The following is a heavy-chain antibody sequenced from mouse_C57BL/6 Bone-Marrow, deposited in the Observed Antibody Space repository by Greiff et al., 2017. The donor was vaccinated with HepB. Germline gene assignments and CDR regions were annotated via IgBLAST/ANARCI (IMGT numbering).Heavy chain of an antibody. CDR3: ASYDGYYVFDY. D-gene: IGHD2-3*01. CDR2: IDPSDSYT. V-gene: IGHV1-50*01. J-gene: IGHJ2*01. CDR1: GYTFTSYW. Sequence: QVQLQQPGAELVKPGASVKLSCKASGYTFTSYWMQWVKQRPGQGLEWIGEIDPSDSYTNYNQKFKGKATLTVDTSSSTAYMQLSSRTSEYSAVYYCASYDGYYVFDYWGQGTTLTVSS.